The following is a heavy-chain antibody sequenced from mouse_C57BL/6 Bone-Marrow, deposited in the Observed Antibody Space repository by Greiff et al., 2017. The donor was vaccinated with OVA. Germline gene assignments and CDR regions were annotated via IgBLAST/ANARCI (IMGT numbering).Heavy chain of an antibody. CDR3: ARNRDNSNYVFFAY. Sequence: VQLQQSGPGLVAPSPSLSITCTVSGFSLTSYAISWVRQPPGQGLEWLGVIWPGGGTNYYSALNSRLSISKDNSKTHVFLKMNSRRTDDTASDDCARNRDNSNYVFFAYWGQGTLVTVSA. CDR2: IWPGGGT. CDR1: GFSLTSYA. V-gene: IGHV2-9-1*01. D-gene: IGHD2-5*01. J-gene: IGHJ3*01.